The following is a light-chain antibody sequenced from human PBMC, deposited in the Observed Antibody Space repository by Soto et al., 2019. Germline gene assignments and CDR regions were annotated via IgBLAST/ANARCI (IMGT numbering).Light chain of an antibody. Sequence: IQFTHSPSSLSASVVDRVTITCLASQCISSYLAWYQQKPGKAPKLLIYAASTLQSGVPSRFSGSGSGTAFTLTISSLQPEDFATYYCQQYNSYSWTFGQGTKVDIK. CDR1: QCISSY. CDR2: AAS. J-gene: IGKJ1*01. CDR3: QQYNSYSWT. V-gene: IGKV1-9*01.